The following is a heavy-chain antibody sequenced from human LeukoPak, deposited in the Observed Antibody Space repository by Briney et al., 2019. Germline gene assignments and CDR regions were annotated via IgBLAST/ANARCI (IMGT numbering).Heavy chain of an antibody. Sequence: ASVKVSCKASGYTFTGYCMHWVRQAPGQGLEWMGWINPNSGDTNYAQKFQGRVTMTRDTSINTAYMELTRLTSDDTAVYYCARVYSIRSFDYWGQGTLVTVSS. J-gene: IGHJ4*02. CDR2: INPNSGDT. CDR3: ARVYSIRSFDY. V-gene: IGHV1-2*02. D-gene: IGHD2-15*01. CDR1: GYTFTGYC.